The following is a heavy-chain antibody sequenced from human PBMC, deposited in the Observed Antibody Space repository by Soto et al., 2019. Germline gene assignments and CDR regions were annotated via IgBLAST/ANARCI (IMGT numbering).Heavy chain of an antibody. V-gene: IGHV3-23*01. D-gene: IGHD2-15*01. CDR3: ARYTTYSSGEGLDY. CDR1: GFTFSSYA. CDR2: IGESGTPT. Sequence: PGGSLRLSCAASGFTFSSYAMKWVRQAPGKGLEWVSLIGESGTPTYYADSVKGRFTISRDNSKNTLYLQMDGLRAEDTAVYYCARYTTYSSGEGLDYWGQGTLVTVSS. J-gene: IGHJ4*02.